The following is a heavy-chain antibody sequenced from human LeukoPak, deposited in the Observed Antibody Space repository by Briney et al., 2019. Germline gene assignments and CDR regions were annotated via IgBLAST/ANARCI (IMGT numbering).Heavy chain of an antibody. D-gene: IGHD2-2*01. CDR1: GFTFSNYA. V-gene: IGHV3-23*01. CDR2: ISGSGGST. Sequence: PGGSLRLSCAASGFTFSNYAMSWVRQAPGKGLEWVSAISGSGGSTYYADSVKGRFTISRDNSKNTLYLQMNSLRAEDTAVYYCAKDPYIVSSTSQNWFDPWGQGTLVTVSS. J-gene: IGHJ5*02. CDR3: AKDPYIVSSTSQNWFDP.